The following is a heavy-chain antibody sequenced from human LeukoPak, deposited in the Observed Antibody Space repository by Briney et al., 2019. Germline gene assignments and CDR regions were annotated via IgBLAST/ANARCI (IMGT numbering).Heavy chain of an antibody. CDR3: ARGERWLQYFDY. D-gene: IGHD5-24*01. Sequence: GGSLRLSCAASGFTFSSYAMSWVRQAPGKGLEWVSVIYSGGSTYYADSVKGRFTISRDNSKNTLYLQMNSLRAEDTAVYYCARGERWLQYFDYWGQGTLVTVSS. CDR1: GFTFSSYA. CDR2: IYSGGST. V-gene: IGHV3-53*01. J-gene: IGHJ4*02.